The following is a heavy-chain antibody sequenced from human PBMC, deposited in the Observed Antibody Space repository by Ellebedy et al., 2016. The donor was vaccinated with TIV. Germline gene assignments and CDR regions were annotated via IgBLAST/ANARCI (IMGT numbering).Heavy chain of an antibody. D-gene: IGHD2/OR15-2a*01. CDR3: ARDSSGVYAIYYYYGMDV. CDR1: GFTFSNYA. CDR2: ISSDGETT. Sequence: GESLKISCAASGFTFSNYAMHWARQAPRKGLEYVSAISSDGETTFYAKSVKGRFTVSRDNSRNTLYLQLGSLRAEDLGIYYCARDSSGVYAIYYYYGMDVWGQGTTVTVSS. J-gene: IGHJ6*02. V-gene: IGHV3-64*01.